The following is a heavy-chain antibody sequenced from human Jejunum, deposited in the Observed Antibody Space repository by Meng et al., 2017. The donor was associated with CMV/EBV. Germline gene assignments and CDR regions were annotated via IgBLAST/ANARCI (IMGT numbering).Heavy chain of an antibody. CDR2: LGSSGRAI. CDR1: GFTFSSYA. J-gene: IGHJ4*02. V-gene: IGHV3-21*01. D-gene: IGHD5-18*01. CDR3: TRGGWRYSFGSFDY. Sequence: GFTFSSYALNWVRQAPGKGLECVSFLGSSGRAIYFADSVKDRFTISRDNAKNSLYLQMNNLTVEDTAMYYCTRGGWRYSFGSFDYWGQGALGTVSS.